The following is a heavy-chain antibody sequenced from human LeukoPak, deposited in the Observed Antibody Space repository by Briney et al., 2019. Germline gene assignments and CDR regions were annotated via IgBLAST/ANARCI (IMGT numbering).Heavy chain of an antibody. Sequence: ASVKVSCKASRYTFTGYYMHWVRQAPGQGLEWMGWINPNSGGTNYAQKFQGRVTITRDTSISTAYMELSRLRSDDTAVYYCARSVEMATIANYWGQGTLVTVSS. D-gene: IGHD5-24*01. CDR2: INPNSGGT. V-gene: IGHV1-2*02. CDR3: ARSVEMATIANY. CDR1: RYTFTGYY. J-gene: IGHJ4*02.